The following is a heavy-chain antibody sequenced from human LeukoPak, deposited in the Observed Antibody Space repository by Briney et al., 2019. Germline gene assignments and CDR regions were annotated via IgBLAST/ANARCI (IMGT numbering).Heavy chain of an antibody. CDR1: GYTFTSYG. D-gene: IGHD5-12*01. CDR2: ISAYNGNT. V-gene: IGHV1-18*01. Sequence: ASVKVSCKASGYTFTSYGISWVRQAPGQGLEWMGWISAYNGNTNYAQKLQGRVTMTTDTSTSTAYMELRSLRSDDTAVYYCARGALDLPNSGYSNRYGMDVWGQGTTVTVSS. CDR3: ARGALDLPNSGYSNRYGMDV. J-gene: IGHJ6*02.